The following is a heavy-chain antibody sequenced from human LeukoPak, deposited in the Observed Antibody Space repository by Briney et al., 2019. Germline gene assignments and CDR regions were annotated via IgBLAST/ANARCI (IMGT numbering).Heavy chain of an antibody. CDR2: IIPILGIA. V-gene: IGHV1-69*02. CDR1: GGTLSSYT. Sequence: SVKVSCKASGGTLSSYTISWVRQAPGQGLEWMGRIIPILGIANYAQKFQGRVTITADKSTSTAYMELSSLRSEDTAVYYCARALMIVGAFDIWGQGTMVTVSS. D-gene: IGHD3-22*01. J-gene: IGHJ3*02. CDR3: ARALMIVGAFDI.